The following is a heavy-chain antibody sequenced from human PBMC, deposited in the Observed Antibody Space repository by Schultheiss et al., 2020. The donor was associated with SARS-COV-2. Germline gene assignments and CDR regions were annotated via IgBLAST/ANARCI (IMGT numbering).Heavy chain of an antibody. Sequence: SETLSLTCTVSGGSISSSSYYWGWIRQPPGKGLEWIGSIYYSGSTYYNPSLKSRVTISVDTSKNQFSLKLSSVTAADTAVYYCARASYNPWAARTVGNFDYWGQGTLVTVSS. D-gene: IGHD6-6*01. J-gene: IGHJ4*02. CDR1: GGSISSSSYY. CDR2: IYYSGST. V-gene: IGHV4-39*07. CDR3: ARASYNPWAARTVGNFDY.